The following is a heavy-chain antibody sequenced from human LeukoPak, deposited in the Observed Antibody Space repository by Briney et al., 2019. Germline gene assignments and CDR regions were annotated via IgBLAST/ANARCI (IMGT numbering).Heavy chain of an antibody. CDR1: GGSISSYY. CDR3: ARGPPNEQKTAGHYFDY. V-gene: IGHV4-34*01. J-gene: IGHJ4*02. Sequence: PSETLSLTCTVSGGSISSYYWSWIRQPPGKGLEWIGEINHSGSTNYNPSLKSRVTISVDTSKNQFSLKLSSVTAADTAVYYCARGPPNEQKTAGHYFDYWGQGTLVTVSS. CDR2: INHSGST. D-gene: IGHD2-21*02.